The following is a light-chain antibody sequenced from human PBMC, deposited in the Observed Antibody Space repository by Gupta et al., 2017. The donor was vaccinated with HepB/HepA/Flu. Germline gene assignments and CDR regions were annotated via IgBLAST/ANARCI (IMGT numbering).Light chain of an antibody. CDR1: NLGSLS. V-gene: IGLV3-9*01. CDR2: RAF. J-gene: IGLJ2*01. Sequence: SYELTQPLSVSVALGQTARLPCGGNNLGSLSVHWYQQMPGQAPVLVMFRAFNRPAGPPERFSGSSSGNTATLTITRAQAGDEDDYYCQVWDTNSVVFGGGTKLTVL. CDR3: QVWDTNSVV.